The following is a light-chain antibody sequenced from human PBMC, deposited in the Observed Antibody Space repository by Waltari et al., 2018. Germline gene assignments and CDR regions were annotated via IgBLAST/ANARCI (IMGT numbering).Light chain of an antibody. CDR1: RSGVGRYNL. J-gene: IGLJ3*02. V-gene: IGLV2-23*01. CDR2: EGS. CDR3: CSYAGAV. Sequence: QSALTQPAPVSGSPGQSITISCTGTRSGVGRYNLVSWYQQHPGKAPKLMIYEGSKRPSGVSNRFSGSKSGNTASLTISGLQAEDEADYYCCSYAGAVFGGGTKLTIL.